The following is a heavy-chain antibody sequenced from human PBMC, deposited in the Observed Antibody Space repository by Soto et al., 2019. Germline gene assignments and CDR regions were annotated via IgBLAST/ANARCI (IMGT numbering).Heavy chain of an antibody. CDR3: VRDVESQDKWFPFDP. V-gene: IGHV3-21*01. J-gene: IGHJ5*02. Sequence: GGPLRLSCAASGFSFSSYSMSWVRQAPGKGLEWVSFITTNSKYIYYAGSVKGRFTISGDNAKNSLYLQMNSLRVEDTAVYYCVRDVESQDKWFPFDPWGQGTLVTVSS. CDR2: ITTNSKYI. D-gene: IGHD3-22*01. CDR1: GFSFSSYS.